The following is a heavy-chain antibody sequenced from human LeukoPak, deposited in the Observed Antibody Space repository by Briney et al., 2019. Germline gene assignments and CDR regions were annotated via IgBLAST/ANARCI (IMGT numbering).Heavy chain of an antibody. CDR2: IYYSGST. CDR3: ARGYSTPSWFDP. J-gene: IGHJ5*02. V-gene: IGHV4-39*07. CDR1: GGSISSSSYY. Sequence: PSETLSLTCTVSGGSISSSSYYWGWIRQPPGKGLEWIGSIYYSGSTYYNPSLKSRVTISVDTSKNQFSLKLSSVTAADTAVYYCARGYSTPSWFDPWGQGTLVTVSS. D-gene: IGHD1-26*01.